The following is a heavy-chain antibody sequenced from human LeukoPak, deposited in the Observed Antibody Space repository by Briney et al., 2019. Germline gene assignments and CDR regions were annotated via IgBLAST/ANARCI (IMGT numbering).Heavy chain of an antibody. CDR3: ARAKTGSSSRYYYYGMDV. Sequence: PSETLSLTFAVYGGSFSGYYWSWICQPPRKRLEWIGEINHSGSTNYNPSLKSRVTISVDTSKNQFSLKLSSVTAADTAVYYCARAKTGSSSRYYYYGMDVWGQGTTVTVSS. D-gene: IGHD6-13*01. CDR1: GGSFSGYY. J-gene: IGHJ6*02. CDR2: INHSGST. V-gene: IGHV4-34*01.